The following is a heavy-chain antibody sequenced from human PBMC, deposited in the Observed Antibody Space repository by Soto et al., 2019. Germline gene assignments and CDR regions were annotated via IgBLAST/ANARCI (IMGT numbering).Heavy chain of an antibody. CDR2: MNPNSGNT. D-gene: IGHD1-26*01. V-gene: IGHV1-8*01. Sequence: QVQLVQSGAEVKKPGASVKVSCKASGYTFTSYDINWVRQAAGQGLEWMGWMNPNSGNTGYAQKFQGRVTMTRNTAISPAYMELSSLRSEDTAVYYCAKIMGTTWVFDYWGQGTLVTVSS. J-gene: IGHJ4*02. CDR1: GYTFTSYD. CDR3: AKIMGTTWVFDY.